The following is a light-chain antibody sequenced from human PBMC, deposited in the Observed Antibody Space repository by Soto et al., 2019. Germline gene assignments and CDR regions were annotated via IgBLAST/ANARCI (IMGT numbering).Light chain of an antibody. V-gene: IGLV1-47*01. CDR2: RNN. Sequence: QAVLTQPPSASGTPGQRVNISCSGSSSNIGSNYVYWYRQFPGTAPKLLIQRNNQRPSGVPARFSGSKSGTSASLAITGLQTGDEADYYCGTWNSSLSCLVFGGRTQLTVL. CDR3: GTWNSSLSCLV. J-gene: IGLJ2*01. CDR1: SSNIGSNY.